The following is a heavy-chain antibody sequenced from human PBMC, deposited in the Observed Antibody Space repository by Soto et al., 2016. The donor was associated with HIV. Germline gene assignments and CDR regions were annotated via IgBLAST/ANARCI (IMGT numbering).Heavy chain of an antibody. V-gene: IGHV3-73*01. CDR2: IRSKANSYAT. D-gene: IGHD5-18*01. CDR1: GFTFSGSA. Sequence: EVQLVESGGGLVQPGGSLKLSCAASGFTFSGSAMHWVRQASGKGLEWVGRIRSKANSYATAYAASVKGRFTISRDDSKDTAYLQMNSLKTEDTAVYYCTRRGETAMVYYYYYGMDVWGQGTTVTVSS. J-gene: IGHJ6*02. CDR3: TRRGETAMVYYYYYGMDV.